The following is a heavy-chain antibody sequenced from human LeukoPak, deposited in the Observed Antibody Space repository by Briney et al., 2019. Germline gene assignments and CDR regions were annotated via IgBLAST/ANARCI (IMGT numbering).Heavy chain of an antibody. J-gene: IGHJ4*02. CDR3: ARDVRGYCSSTSCRNFDY. D-gene: IGHD2-2*01. CDR1: GFTFSSYS. CDR2: ISSSSSYI. Sequence: GGSLRLSCAASGFTFSSYSMNWVRQTPGKGPEWVSSISSSSSYIYYADSVKGRFTISRDNAKNSLYLQMNSLRAEDTAVYYCARDVRGYCSSTSCRNFDYWGQGTLVTVSS. V-gene: IGHV3-21*01.